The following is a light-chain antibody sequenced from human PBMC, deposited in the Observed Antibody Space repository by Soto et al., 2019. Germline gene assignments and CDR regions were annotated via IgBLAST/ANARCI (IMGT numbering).Light chain of an antibody. V-gene: IGLV1-47*01. Sequence: QSVLTQPPSASGTPGQRVTISCSGSSSNIGSNYVYWYQQLPGTAPKLLIYRNNQRPSGVPDRFSGSKSGTSASLAISGLRSEDEDDYYCAAWDDSLSGVVFGGRTQLTV. CDR2: RNN. CDR1: SSNIGSNY. CDR3: AAWDDSLSGVV. J-gene: IGLJ2*01.